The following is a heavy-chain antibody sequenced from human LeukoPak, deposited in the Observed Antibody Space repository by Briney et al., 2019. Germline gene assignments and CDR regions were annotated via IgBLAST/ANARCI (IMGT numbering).Heavy chain of an antibody. J-gene: IGHJ1*01. CDR3: ARGGAAAAHLGIEYFQH. V-gene: IGHV3-30*04. CDR1: GFTFSSYA. D-gene: IGHD6-13*01. Sequence: PGRSLRLSCAASGFTFSSYAMHWVRQAPGKGLEWVAVISYDGSNKYYADSVKGRFTISRDNSKNTLYLQMNSLRAEDTAVYYCARGGAAAAHLGIEYFQHWARAPWSPSPQ. CDR2: ISYDGSNK.